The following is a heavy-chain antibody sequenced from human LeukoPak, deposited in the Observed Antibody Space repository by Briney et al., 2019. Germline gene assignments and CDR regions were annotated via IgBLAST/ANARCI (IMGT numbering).Heavy chain of an antibody. CDR2: IYTSGST. CDR1: GCSISSYY. CDR3: ARDVFDAFDI. Sequence: KSSETLSLTCTVSGCSISSYYWSWIRQPPGKGLEWIGRIYTSGSTNYNPSLKSRVTMSVDTTKNQFSLKLSSVTAADTAVYYCARDVFDAFDIWGQGTMVTVSS. V-gene: IGHV4-4*07. J-gene: IGHJ3*02. D-gene: IGHD2-21*01.